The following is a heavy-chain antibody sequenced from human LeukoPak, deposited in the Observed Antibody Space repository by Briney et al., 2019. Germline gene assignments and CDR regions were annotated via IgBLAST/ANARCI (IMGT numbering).Heavy chain of an antibody. V-gene: IGHV4-59*08. CDR2: IYYSGST. CDR3: ARAPGYCSSTSCSRYNWFDP. Sequence: PSETLSLTCTVSGGSISSYYWSWIRQPPGKGLEWIGYIYYSGSTNYNPSLKSRVTISVDTSKNQFSLKLSSVTAADTAVYYCARAPGYCSSTSCSRYNWFDPWGQGTLVTVSS. CDR1: GGSISSYY. D-gene: IGHD2-2*01. J-gene: IGHJ5*02.